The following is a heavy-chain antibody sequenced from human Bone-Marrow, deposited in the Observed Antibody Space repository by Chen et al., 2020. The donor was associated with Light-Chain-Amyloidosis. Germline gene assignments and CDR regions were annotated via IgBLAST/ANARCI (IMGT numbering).Heavy chain of an antibody. Sequence: LQESGPGVVKPSETLSPICPVSGGSIKTHRHYWGWVRQSPGRGLEWIGSLFHSGTPQYNVSFKSRATLSVYTSKNQLSLTLNSVTAADTAVYYCTRLVITAGPDYYYYAMDVWGQGTTV. CDR3: TRLVITAGPDYYYYAMDV. CDR2: LFHSGTP. J-gene: IGHJ6*02. D-gene: IGHD6-19*01. V-gene: IGHV4-39*01. CDR1: GGSIKTHRHY.